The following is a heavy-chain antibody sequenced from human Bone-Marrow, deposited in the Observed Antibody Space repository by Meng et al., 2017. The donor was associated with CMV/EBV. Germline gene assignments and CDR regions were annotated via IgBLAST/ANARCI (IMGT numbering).Heavy chain of an antibody. CDR3: ARRADDFTGFYI. J-gene: IGHJ3*02. V-gene: IGHV5-51*01. CDR1: GYSFTDYW. D-gene: IGHD1-14*01. Sequence: GESLKISCKASGYSFTDYWVGWVRQMPGKGLEWMGIIYPDDSDTRYGPSFQGQVTFSADNSITTAYLQWDTLKASDTAMYYCARRADDFTGFYIWGQGTMVTVSS. CDR2: IYPDDSDT.